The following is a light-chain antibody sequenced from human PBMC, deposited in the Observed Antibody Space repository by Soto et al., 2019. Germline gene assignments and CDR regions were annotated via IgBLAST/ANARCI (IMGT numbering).Light chain of an antibody. CDR1: QSVSDK. CDR2: HAS. CDR3: QQYNNWPPWT. V-gene: IGKV3-15*01. J-gene: IGKJ1*01. Sequence: IVVTQSPAAVSVSPGERATLSCRASQSVSDKLAWYQQKPGQAPRLLIYHASARATGIPARFSGSGSGTEFTLTISGLQSEDFAVYYCQQYNNWPPWTFGQGTKVDIK.